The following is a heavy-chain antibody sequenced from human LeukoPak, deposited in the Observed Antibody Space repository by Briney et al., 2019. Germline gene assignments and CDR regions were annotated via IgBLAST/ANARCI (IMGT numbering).Heavy chain of an antibody. J-gene: IGHJ6*03. CDR1: GGSLSSSSYY. V-gene: IGHV4-39*01. CDR2: MYYSGST. Sequence: PSETLSLTCTVSGGSLSSSSYYWGWIRQPPGKGLEGIGSMYYSGSTYYNPSIKSRVTISVDTSKNQFSLKLSSVTAADTAVYYCATHEESAAAAMYYYYYMDVWGKGTTVTVSS. CDR3: ATHEESAAAAMYYYYYMDV. D-gene: IGHD6-13*01.